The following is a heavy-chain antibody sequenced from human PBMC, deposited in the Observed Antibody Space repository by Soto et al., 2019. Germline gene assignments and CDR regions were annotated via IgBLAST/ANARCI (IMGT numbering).Heavy chain of an antibody. CDR1: GFPFTPFW. D-gene: IGHD3-16*01. J-gene: IGHJ3*01. V-gene: IGHV3-74*01. Sequence: EVQVVESGGGLVQPGESLRLSCAASGFPFTPFWMQWVRQAPGKGLVWLSHINSDGSTKVYAYSVKGRFTIYRDNAKKTLYLQLNSLTAEYTAVYYCVRARGSPDPFNVWGRGKMVTVSS. CDR2: INSDGSTK. CDR3: VRARGSPDPFNV.